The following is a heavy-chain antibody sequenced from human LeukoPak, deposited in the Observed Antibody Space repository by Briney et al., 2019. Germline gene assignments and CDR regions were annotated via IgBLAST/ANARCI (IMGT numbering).Heavy chain of an antibody. CDR1: GYSFTSYW. J-gene: IGHJ5*02. Sequence: GESLKISCKGSGYSFTSYWIGWVRQMPGKGLEWMGIIYPGDSDTRYSRSFQGQVTISADKSISTAYLQWSSLKASDTAMYYCARTYSSSGELVNWFDPWGQGTLVTVSS. D-gene: IGHD6-6*01. CDR3: ARTYSSSGELVNWFDP. V-gene: IGHV5-51*01. CDR2: IYPGDSDT.